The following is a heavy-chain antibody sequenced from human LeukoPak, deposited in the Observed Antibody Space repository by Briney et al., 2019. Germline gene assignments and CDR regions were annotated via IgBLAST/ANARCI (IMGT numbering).Heavy chain of an antibody. CDR2: ISKSAGTI. D-gene: IGHD5-24*01. V-gene: IGHV3-48*03. CDR1: GFSFDTYE. CDR3: ARRWLQYYYYGMDV. Sequence: EGSLRLSCAASGFSFDTYEMHWVRRAPGKGLEWITYISKSAGTIYYADSVKGRFTTSRDNAENSLYLQMNSLRAEDTSVYYCARRWLQYYYYGMDVWGPGTTVTVSS. J-gene: IGHJ6*02.